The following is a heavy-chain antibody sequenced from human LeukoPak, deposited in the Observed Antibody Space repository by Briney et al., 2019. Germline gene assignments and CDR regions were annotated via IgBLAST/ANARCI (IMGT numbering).Heavy chain of an antibody. D-gene: IGHD3-22*01. Sequence: ASVKVSCKASGYTFTSYGISWVRQAPGQGLEWMGWISAYNGNTNYAQKLRGRVTMTTDTSTSTAYMELRSLRSDDTAVYYCARLYYYDSSGYYYNYYYYYMDVWGKGTTVTVSS. CDR1: GYTFTSYG. CDR2: ISAYNGNT. V-gene: IGHV1-18*01. J-gene: IGHJ6*03. CDR3: ARLYYYDSSGYYYNYYYYYMDV.